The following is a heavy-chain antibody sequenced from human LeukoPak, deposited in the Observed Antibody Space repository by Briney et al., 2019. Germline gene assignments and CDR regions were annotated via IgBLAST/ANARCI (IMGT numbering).Heavy chain of an antibody. J-gene: IGHJ4*02. Sequence: PGGSLRLSCAASGFTFSSYWMSWVRQAPGKGLEWVANIKQDGSEKYYVDSEKGRFTISRDNAKNSLYLQMNSLRAEDTAVYYCARAGRYFDWLSFFDYWGQGTLVTVSS. CDR1: GFTFSSYW. CDR2: IKQDGSEK. CDR3: ARAGRYFDWLSFFDY. D-gene: IGHD3-9*01. V-gene: IGHV3-7*03.